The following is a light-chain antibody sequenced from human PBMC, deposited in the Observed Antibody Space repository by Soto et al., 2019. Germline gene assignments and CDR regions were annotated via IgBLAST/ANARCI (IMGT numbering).Light chain of an antibody. CDR2: GAS. Sequence: EIVLTQSPATLPLSAGERATLXXRASQSVSSNLAWYQQKPGQAPRLXIYGASTRATGIPARFSGSGSGTEFTLTISSLQPDDFATYYCQHYNSYSEAFGQGTKVDIK. CDR1: QSVSSN. V-gene: IGKV3D-15*01. J-gene: IGKJ1*01. CDR3: QHYNSYSEA.